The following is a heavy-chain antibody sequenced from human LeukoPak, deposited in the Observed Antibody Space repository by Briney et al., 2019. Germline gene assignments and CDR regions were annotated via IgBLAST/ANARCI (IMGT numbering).Heavy chain of an antibody. CDR2: INPNSGGT. CDR3: ARVTYYYDSSGYYYLDY. Sequence: GASVPVSCKASGYTFTGYYMHWVRQAPGQGLEWMGWINPNSGGTNYAQKFQGRVTMTRDTSISTAYMELSRLRSDDTAVYYCARVTYYYDSSGYYYLDYWGQGTLVTVSS. CDR1: GYTFTGYY. V-gene: IGHV1-2*02. D-gene: IGHD3-22*01. J-gene: IGHJ4*02.